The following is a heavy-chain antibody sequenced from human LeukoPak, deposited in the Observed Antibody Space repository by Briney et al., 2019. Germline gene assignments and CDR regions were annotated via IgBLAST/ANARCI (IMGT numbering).Heavy chain of an antibody. CDR1: GFTFSNYP. Sequence: GGSLRLSCAASGFTFSNYPMNWVRQAPGKGLEWVSYISRSGGPIYYGDSVRGRFTISRDNAKNSLHLQMSSLRAEDTAVYYCARDGSGSYYYPTSFDYWGQGTLVTVSS. CDR3: ARDGSGSYYYPTSFDY. J-gene: IGHJ4*02. D-gene: IGHD3-10*01. V-gene: IGHV3-48*03. CDR2: ISRSGGPI.